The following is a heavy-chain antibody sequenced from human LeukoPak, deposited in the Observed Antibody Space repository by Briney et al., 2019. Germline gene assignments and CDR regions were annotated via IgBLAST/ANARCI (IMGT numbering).Heavy chain of an antibody. J-gene: IGHJ6*03. CDR2: IWYDGSNK. V-gene: IGHV3-33*08. CDR1: GFTFSTYA. CDR3: ARDNFYYDSSGSYAMYYYYMDV. Sequence: PGGSLRLSCVASGFTFSTYAMSWVRQAPGKGLEWVAVIWYDGSNKYYADSVKGRFTISRDNSKNTLYLQMNSLRAEDTAVYYCARDNFYYDSSGSYAMYYYYMDVWGKGTTVTVSS. D-gene: IGHD3-22*01.